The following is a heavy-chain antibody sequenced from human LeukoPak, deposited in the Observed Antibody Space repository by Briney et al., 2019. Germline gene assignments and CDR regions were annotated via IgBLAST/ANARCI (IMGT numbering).Heavy chain of an antibody. CDR3: AKDAIGDSSGHYWWEFDY. D-gene: IGHD3-22*01. CDR2: ISGCGGSA. Sequence: GGSLRLSCAASGFAFSNYAMSWVRQAPGKGLEWVSGISGCGGSASYADSVKGRFTISRDNSKNTLFLQMNSRRAEDTAIYYWAKDAIGDSSGHYWWEFDYRGQGTLVTVSS. J-gene: IGHJ4*02. CDR1: GFAFSNYA. V-gene: IGHV3-23*01.